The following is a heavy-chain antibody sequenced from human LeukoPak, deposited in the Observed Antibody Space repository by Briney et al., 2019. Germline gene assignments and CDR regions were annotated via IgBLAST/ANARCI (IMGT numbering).Heavy chain of an antibody. D-gene: IGHD2-2*01. Sequence: ASVKVSCKASGYTFTSFYMHWVRQAPGQGLEWMGGIIPIFGTANYAQKFQGRVTITADESTSTAYMGLSSLRSEDTAVYYCAREGCSSTSCYAYWFDPWGQGTLVTVSS. J-gene: IGHJ5*02. CDR2: IIPIFGTA. CDR3: AREGCSSTSCYAYWFDP. CDR1: GYTFTSFY. V-gene: IGHV1-69*13.